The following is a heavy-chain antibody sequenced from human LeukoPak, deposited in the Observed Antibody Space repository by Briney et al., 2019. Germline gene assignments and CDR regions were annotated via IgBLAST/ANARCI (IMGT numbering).Heavy chain of an antibody. CDR1: GFTFSNAW. CDR2: IKSKTDGGTT. CDR3: TTGAGATLSDY. D-gene: IGHD1-26*01. J-gene: IGHJ4*02. V-gene: IGHV3-15*01. Sequence: GGSLRLSCAASGFTFSNAWMSWVRQAPGKGLEWVGRIKSKTDGGTTDYAAPVKGRFTISRDDSKNTLYLQMNSLKTEDTAVHYCTTGAGATLSDYWGQGTLVTVSS.